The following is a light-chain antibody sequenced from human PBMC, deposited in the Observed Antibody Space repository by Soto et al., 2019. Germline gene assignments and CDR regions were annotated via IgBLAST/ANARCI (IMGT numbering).Light chain of an antibody. Sequence: SVLAQPASVSGSPGQSITISCTGSGRDIGAYNYVSWYQQHPGKAPKLIIYGVKNRPSGVSNRFSASKSAFTASLTISGLQAEDEADYYCKSYAGSNTYVFGSGTKVTVL. J-gene: IGLJ1*01. CDR1: GRDIGAYNY. V-gene: IGLV2-14*01. CDR2: GVK. CDR3: KSYAGSNTYV.